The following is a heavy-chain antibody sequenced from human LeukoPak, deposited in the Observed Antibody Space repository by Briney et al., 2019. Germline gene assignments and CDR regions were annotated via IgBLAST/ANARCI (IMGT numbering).Heavy chain of an antibody. J-gene: IGHJ4*02. CDR2: INWNGGST. V-gene: IGHV3-20*04. Sequence: GGSLRLSCAAPGFSFDDYGMSWVRQAPGKGLEWGSGINWNGGSTGYADSVKGLFTISRDNSKNSLYLQMNSLRTEDTALYYGAKDIRGYSFGYGYWGQGTLVTVSS. CDR3: AKDIRGYSFGYGY. CDR1: GFSFDDYG. D-gene: IGHD5-18*01.